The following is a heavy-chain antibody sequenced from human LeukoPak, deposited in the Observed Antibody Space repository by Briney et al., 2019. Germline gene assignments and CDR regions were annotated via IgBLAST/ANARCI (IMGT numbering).Heavy chain of an antibody. D-gene: IGHD3-16*01. CDR1: GFTFSSYW. CDR2: INSDGSST. J-gene: IGHJ4*02. CDR3: ARDGGGGDYGY. Sequence: PGGSLRLSCAASGFTFSSYWMHWVRQAPGEGLVWVSRINSDGSSTSYADSVKGRFTISRDNAKNTLYLQKNSLRAEDTAVYYCARDGGGGDYGYWGQGTLVTVSS. V-gene: IGHV3-74*01.